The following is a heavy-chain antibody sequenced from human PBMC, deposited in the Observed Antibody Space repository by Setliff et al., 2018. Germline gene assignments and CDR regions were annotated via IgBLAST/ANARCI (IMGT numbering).Heavy chain of an antibody. J-gene: IGHJ1*01. CDR1: GGSISPYY. D-gene: IGHD3-22*01. V-gene: IGHV4-59*08. CDR2: IFYSGSA. CDR3: ARQDRFYDRSVFVEYFQH. Sequence: SETLSLTCSVSGGSISPYYWIWIRQSPGKGLEWIGYIFYSGSARYNPSLESRVTMSVDTSKNQISLKLTSVTAADTAVYNCARQDRFYDRSVFVEYFQHWGQGALVTVS.